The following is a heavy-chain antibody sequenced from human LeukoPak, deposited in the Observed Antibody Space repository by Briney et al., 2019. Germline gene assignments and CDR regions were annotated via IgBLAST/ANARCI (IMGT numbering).Heavy chain of an antibody. CDR3: ASSSSGWYYYGIDV. D-gene: IGHD6-19*01. J-gene: IGHJ6*04. V-gene: IGHV3-53*01. Sequence: GGSLRLSCAASGFTVSSNYMSWVRQAPGKGLEWVSVIYSGGSTYYADSVKGRFTISRDNSKNTLYLQMNSLRAEDTAVYYCASSSSGWYYYGIDVWGKGTTVTVSS. CDR1: GFTVSSNY. CDR2: IYSGGST.